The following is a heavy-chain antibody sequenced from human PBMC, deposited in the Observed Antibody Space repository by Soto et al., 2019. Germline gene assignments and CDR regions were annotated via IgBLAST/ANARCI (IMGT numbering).Heavy chain of an antibody. V-gene: IGHV5-51*01. Sequence: ESLKISCKRSGYSFPSYWIGWVRQMPGKGLEWMGIIYPGDCDTRYGPSFQGQVTISAATSISTAYLQWSSLKASDTTMYYCARQTDYYYYGMKVWGQGTTVIVSS. CDR1: GYSFPSYW. CDR2: IYPGDCDT. J-gene: IGHJ6*02. CDR3: ARQTDYYYYGMKV.